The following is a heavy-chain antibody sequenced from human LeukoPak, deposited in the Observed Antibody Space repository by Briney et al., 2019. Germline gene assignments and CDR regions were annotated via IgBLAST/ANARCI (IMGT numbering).Heavy chain of an antibody. CDR3: ARGRIAAVGRYFDH. CDR2: IYYSGST. Sequence: SETLSLTCTVSGGSISSSSYYWGWIRQPPGKGLEWIGSIYYSGSTYYNPSLKSRVTISVDTSKNQFSLKLSSVTAADTAVYYCARGRIAAVGRYFDHWGQGTLVTVSS. V-gene: IGHV4-39*07. J-gene: IGHJ4*02. D-gene: IGHD6-13*01. CDR1: GGSISSSSYY.